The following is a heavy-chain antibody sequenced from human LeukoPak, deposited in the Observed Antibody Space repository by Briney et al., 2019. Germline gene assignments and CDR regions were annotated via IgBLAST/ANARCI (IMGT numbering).Heavy chain of an antibody. J-gene: IGHJ4*02. Sequence: SETLSLTCAVYGGSFSGYYWSWIRQHPGKGLEWIGYIYYSGSTYYNPSLKSRVTISVDTSKNQFSLKLSSVTAADTAVYYCARANYDILTGYYKYYFDYWGQGALVTVSS. CDR2: IYYSGST. D-gene: IGHD3-9*01. CDR1: GGSFSGYY. CDR3: ARANYDILTGYYKYYFDY. V-gene: IGHV4-31*11.